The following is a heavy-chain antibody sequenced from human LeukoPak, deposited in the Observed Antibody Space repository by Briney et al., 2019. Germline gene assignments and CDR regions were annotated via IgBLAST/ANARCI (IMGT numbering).Heavy chain of an antibody. Sequence: SETLSLTCTVSGGSISSSSYYWGWIRQPPGRGLEWIVSIYYSGSTYYNPSLKSRVTISVDTSKNQFSLKLSSVTAADTAVYYCARDRDIVVVPAAFDPWGQGTLVTVSS. CDR3: ARDRDIVVVPAAFDP. CDR2: IYYSGST. J-gene: IGHJ5*02. D-gene: IGHD2-2*01. CDR1: GGSISSSSYY. V-gene: IGHV4-39*07.